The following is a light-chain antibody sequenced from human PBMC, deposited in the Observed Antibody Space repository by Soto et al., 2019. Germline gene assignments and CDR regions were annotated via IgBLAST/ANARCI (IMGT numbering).Light chain of an antibody. CDR1: SSDVGGYDY. V-gene: IGLV2-14*03. J-gene: IGLJ3*02. Sequence: SALTQPASVSGSPGQSITISCTGTSSDVGGYDYVSWYQLHPGKAPKLKIYEVSNRPSGVSNRFSGSKSGYTASLTISELQAEDEADYYCTSFTSSSTWVFGGGTKVTV. CDR3: TSFTSSSTWV. CDR2: EVS.